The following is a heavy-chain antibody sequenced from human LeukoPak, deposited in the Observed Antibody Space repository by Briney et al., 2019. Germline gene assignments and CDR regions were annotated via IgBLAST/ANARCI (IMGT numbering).Heavy chain of an antibody. J-gene: IGHJ4*02. Sequence: GGSLRLSCAASGFTFSSYAMHWVRQAPGKGLEWVAVISYDGSNKYYADSVRGRFTISRDNSKNTLYLQMNSLRAEDTAVYYCAREKVYSSSWYISYFDYWGQGTLVTVSS. CDR1: GFTFSSYA. D-gene: IGHD6-13*01. V-gene: IGHV3-30-3*01. CDR2: ISYDGSNK. CDR3: AREKVYSSSWYISYFDY.